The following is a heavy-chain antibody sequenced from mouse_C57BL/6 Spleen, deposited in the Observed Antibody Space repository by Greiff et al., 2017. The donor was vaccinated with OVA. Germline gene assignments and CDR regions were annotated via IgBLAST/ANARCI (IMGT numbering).Heavy chain of an antibody. CDR1: GYSITSGYY. J-gene: IGHJ3*01. CDR3: ARTANWDPFAY. CDR2: ISYDGSN. D-gene: IGHD4-1*01. V-gene: IGHV3-6*01. Sequence: EVKLMESGPGLVKPSQSLSLTCSVTGYSITSGYYWNWIRQFPGNKLEWMGYISYDGSNKYNPSLKNRISITRDTSKNQFFLKLNSVTTEDTATDYCARTANWDPFAYWGQGTLVTVSA.